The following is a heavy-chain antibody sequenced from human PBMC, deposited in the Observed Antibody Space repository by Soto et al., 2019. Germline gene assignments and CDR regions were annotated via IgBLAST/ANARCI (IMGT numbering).Heavy chain of an antibody. J-gene: IGHJ4*02. CDR1: GFTVSNNY. CDR2: IYSGGYT. D-gene: IGHD3-10*01. CDR3: GTTPGGGGY. Sequence: EVQLVESGGGLIQPGGSLRLSCAVSGFTVSNNYMSWVRQAPGKGLEGVSVIYSGGYTAYGDSVKGRFTISRDNSKNTLFPQRSTRDAAAPGVDFWGTTPGGGGYWGQGTLVTVSS. V-gene: IGHV3-53*01.